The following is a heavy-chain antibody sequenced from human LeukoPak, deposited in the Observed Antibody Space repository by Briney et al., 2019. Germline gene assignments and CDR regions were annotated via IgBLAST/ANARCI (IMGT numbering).Heavy chain of an antibody. CDR3: ATSPPSEWELLRFGNSSDY. V-gene: IGHV4-39*07. D-gene: IGHD1-26*01. Sequence: SETLSLTCTVSGGSISSSSYYWGWIRQPPGKGLEWIGSIYYSGSTYYNPSLKSRVTISVDTSKNQFSLKLSSVTAADTAEYYCATSPPSEWELLRFGNSSDYWGQGTLVTVSS. CDR2: IYYSGST. J-gene: IGHJ4*02. CDR1: GGSISSSSYY.